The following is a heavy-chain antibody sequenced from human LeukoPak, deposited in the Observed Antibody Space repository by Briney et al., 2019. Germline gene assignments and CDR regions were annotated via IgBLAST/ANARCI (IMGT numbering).Heavy chain of an antibody. CDR1: GFPFSIHW. CDR2: KKQDGTEE. CDR3: AKVAKYYYGSETYYFFEH. Sequence: PGGSLRLSCAASGFPFSIHWMSWVRQAPGKGLEWVANKKQDGTEEYYVDSVKGRFTISRDNAKNSLYLQMNSLRVEDTAVYYCAKVAKYYYGSETYYFFEHWGQGTPVTASS. J-gene: IGHJ4*02. D-gene: IGHD3-10*01. V-gene: IGHV3-7*01.